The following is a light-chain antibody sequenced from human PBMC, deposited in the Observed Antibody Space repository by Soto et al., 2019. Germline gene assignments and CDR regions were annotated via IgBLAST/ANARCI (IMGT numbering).Light chain of an antibody. J-gene: IGLJ3*02. CDR1: SSDVGGYNY. Sequence: QSALTQSASVSRSPGQSITISCTGTSSDVGGYNYVSWYQQHPGKAPKLIIYDVSNRPSGVSTRFSGSKSGNTASLTISGLKAEDEADYSCSSDTSTKTWVFGGGTKVSVL. CDR2: DVS. CDR3: SSDTSTKTWV. V-gene: IGLV2-14*01.